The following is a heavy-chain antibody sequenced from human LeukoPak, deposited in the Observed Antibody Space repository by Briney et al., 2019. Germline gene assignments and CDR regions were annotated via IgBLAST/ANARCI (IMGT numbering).Heavy chain of an antibody. J-gene: IGHJ4*02. D-gene: IGHD4-17*01. V-gene: IGHV4-59*01. CDR3: ARVNYGDYGLDY. CDR1: GGSISSYY. Sequence: SETLSLTCAASGGSISSYYWSWIRQPPGKGLEWIGYIYYSGSNNYNPSLKSRVTISVDTSKNQFSLKLSSVTAADTAVYYCARVNYGDYGLDYWGQGTLVTVSS. CDR2: IYYSGSN.